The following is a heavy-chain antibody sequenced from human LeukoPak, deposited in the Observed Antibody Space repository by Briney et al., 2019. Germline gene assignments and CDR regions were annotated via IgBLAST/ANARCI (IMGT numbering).Heavy chain of an antibody. CDR2: IYYSGST. V-gene: IGHV4-39*07. CDR3: ARGLSTWQQLGGY. CDR1: GGSISSSSYY. Sequence: SETLSLTCTVSGGSISSSSYYWGWIRQPPGKGLEWIGSIYYSGSTYYNPSLKSRVTISVDTSKNQFSLKLSSVTAADTAVYYCARGLSTWQQLGGYWGQGTLVTVSS. D-gene: IGHD6-13*01. J-gene: IGHJ4*02.